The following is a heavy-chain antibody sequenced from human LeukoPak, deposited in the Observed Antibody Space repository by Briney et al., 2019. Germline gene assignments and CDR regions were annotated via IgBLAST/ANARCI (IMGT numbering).Heavy chain of an antibody. Sequence: SETLSLTCAVYGGSFSGYYWSWLRQPPGKGLEWIGEINHSGSTSYNPSLKSRVTISVDTSKNQFSLKLSSVTAADTAVYYCARVTMVRGVPGDYWGQGTLVTVSS. CDR1: GGSFSGYY. CDR2: INHSGST. J-gene: IGHJ4*02. V-gene: IGHV4-34*01. D-gene: IGHD3-10*01. CDR3: ARVTMVRGVPGDY.